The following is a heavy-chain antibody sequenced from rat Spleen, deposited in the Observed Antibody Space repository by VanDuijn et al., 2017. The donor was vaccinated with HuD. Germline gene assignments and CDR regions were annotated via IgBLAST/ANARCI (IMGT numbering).Heavy chain of an antibody. D-gene: IGHD1-10*01. J-gene: IGHJ1*01. Sequence: QVQLKESGPGLVQPSQTLSLTCTVSGFSLISNTIHWVRQPPGKGLEWMGGIWGDGSTDYNSALKSRLRISRDTSKSQVFLKMNSLQTDDTGTYYCTRDSNNNYGAYWYFDFWGPGTMVTVSS. V-gene: IGHV2-1*01. CDR3: TRDSNNNYGAYWYFDF. CDR1: GFSLISNT. CDR2: IWGDGST.